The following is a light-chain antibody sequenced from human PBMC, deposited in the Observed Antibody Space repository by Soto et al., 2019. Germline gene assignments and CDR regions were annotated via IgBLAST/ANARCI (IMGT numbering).Light chain of an antibody. Sequence: QSALTQPASVSWSPGQSITIACTGTSSDIGSYNRVSWYQQPPGTAPKLIIYEVNNRPSGVPDRFSGSKSGNTASLTISGLQAGDEADYYCNSFTTSSTYVFGTGTKVTVL. CDR1: SSDIGSYNR. J-gene: IGLJ1*01. V-gene: IGLV2-18*02. CDR2: EVN. CDR3: NSFTTSSTYV.